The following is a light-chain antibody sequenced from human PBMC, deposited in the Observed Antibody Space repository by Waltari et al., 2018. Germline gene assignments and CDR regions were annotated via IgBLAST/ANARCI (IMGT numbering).Light chain of an antibody. CDR3: QQGNSFPIT. Sequence: CRASQDSGNRLALYQQKPGKAPILLIYGTSSLQTGVPSRFSGSGSGTEFTLTISSLQPEDFGTYYCQQGNSFPITFGPGTKVEIK. CDR2: GTS. V-gene: IGKV1-12*01. CDR1: QDSGNR. J-gene: IGKJ3*01.